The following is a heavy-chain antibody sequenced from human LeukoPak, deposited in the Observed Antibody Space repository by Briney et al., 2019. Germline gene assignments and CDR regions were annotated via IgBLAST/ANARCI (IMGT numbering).Heavy chain of an antibody. D-gene: IGHD5-12*01. CDR3: ASDSGYDSLDY. CDR1: GFTFSSYA. Sequence: GGSLRLSCAASGFTFSSYAMHWVRQAPGKGLEWVAVISYDGSNKYYADSVKGRFTISRDNSKNTLYLQMNSLRAEDTAVYYCASDSGYDSLDYWGQGTLVAVSS. J-gene: IGHJ4*02. V-gene: IGHV3-30-3*01. CDR2: ISYDGSNK.